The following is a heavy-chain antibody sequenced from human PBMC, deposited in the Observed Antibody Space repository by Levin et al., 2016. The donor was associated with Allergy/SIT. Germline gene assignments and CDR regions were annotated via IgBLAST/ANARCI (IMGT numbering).Heavy chain of an antibody. CDR3: ATDPATVTSYAMDL. CDR1: GGTLTNNA. Sequence: SVKVSCKASGGTLTNNAISWVRQAPGQGLEWMGVIIPMFGTANYAQKFQGRVAITADKSTTTAYMELSSLRSEDTAVYFCATDPATVTSYAMDLWGQGTTVTVSS. J-gene: IGHJ6*02. D-gene: IGHD2/OR15-2a*01. V-gene: IGHV1-69*06. CDR2: IIPMFGTA.